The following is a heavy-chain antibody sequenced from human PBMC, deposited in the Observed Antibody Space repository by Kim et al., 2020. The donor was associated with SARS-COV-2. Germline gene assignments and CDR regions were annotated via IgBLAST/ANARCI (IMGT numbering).Heavy chain of an antibody. V-gene: IGHV1-69*13. J-gene: IGHJ4*02. CDR2: VNPVVGTP. Sequence: SVKVSCTTSRYIFTTSFITWVRQAPGEGLEWMGGVNPVVGTPNYAQKFQGRVTISADESTNTVYMEMNSLTSDDTGVYYCARAPNDIRSQFDYWGQGTL. CDR3: ARAPNDIRSQFDY. CDR1: RYIFTTSF. D-gene: IGHD3-9*01.